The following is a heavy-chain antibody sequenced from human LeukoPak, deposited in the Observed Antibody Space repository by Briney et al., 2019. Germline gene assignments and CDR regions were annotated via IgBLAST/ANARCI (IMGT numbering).Heavy chain of an antibody. CDR2: IKEDGSED. D-gene: IGHD5-12*01. CDR3: ARDADGYED. V-gene: IGHV3-7*01. J-gene: IGHJ4*02. Sequence: GGSLRLSCAASGFTFSRAWMSWVRQAPGKGLEWVANIKEDGSEDYYADSVKGRFAISKDNAKNSLYLQMNNLRAEDTAMYYCARDADGYEDWGQGTQVTVSS. CDR1: GFTFSRAW.